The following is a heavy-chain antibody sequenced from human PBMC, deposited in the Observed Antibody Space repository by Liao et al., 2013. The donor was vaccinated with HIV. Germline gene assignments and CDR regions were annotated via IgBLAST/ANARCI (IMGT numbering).Heavy chain of an antibody. Sequence: QVQLQESGPGLVKPSQTLSLTCTVSGGSIRSGRYYWSWIRQPAGKGLEWIGRIYTSGSTSYNPSLKSRVTMSVDTSKNQFSLKLSSVTAADTAVYYCAREVGLEWLGYFDYWGQGTLVTVSS. CDR3: AREVGLEWLGYFDY. CDR2: IYTSGST. D-gene: IGHD3-3*01. V-gene: IGHV4-61*02. CDR1: GGSIRSGRYY. J-gene: IGHJ4*02.